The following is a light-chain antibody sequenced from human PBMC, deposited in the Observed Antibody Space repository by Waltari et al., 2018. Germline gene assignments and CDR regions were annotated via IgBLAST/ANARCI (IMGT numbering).Light chain of an antibody. Sequence: QSALTQPASVSGSPGQSITISCTGPSSDVVPYNFLSWYQQHPGKGPKLIIYEVNKRSSGVSNRVSGSKSGNTASLTISGLQTEDEADYYCSSYTGWIYVFGSGTKVTVL. CDR3: SSYTGWIYV. V-gene: IGLV2-14*02. J-gene: IGLJ1*01. CDR2: EVN. CDR1: SSDVVPYNF.